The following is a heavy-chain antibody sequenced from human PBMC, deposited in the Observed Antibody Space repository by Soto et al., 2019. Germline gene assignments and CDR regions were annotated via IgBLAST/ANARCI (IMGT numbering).Heavy chain of an antibody. CDR2: IWYDGSNK. J-gene: IGHJ5*02. Sequence: GGSLRLSCAASGFTFSSYGMHWVRQAPGKGLEWVAVIWYDGSNKYYADSVKGRFTISRDNSKNTLYLQMNSLRAEDTAVYYCARDAKWIAAPSNWFDPWGQGTLVTVSS. D-gene: IGHD6-6*01. V-gene: IGHV3-33*01. CDR3: ARDAKWIAAPSNWFDP. CDR1: GFTFSSYG.